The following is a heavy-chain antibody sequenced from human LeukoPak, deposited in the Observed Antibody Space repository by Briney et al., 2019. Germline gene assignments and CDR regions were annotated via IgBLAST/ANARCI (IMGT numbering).Heavy chain of an antibody. V-gene: IGHV3-9*01. Sequence: GGSLRLSCSASGFTFDDFAMHWVRQVPGRGLEWVATISWNSDGSGYADSVKGRFTISRDNAKNSLYLQMNSLKPEDSALYYCTKMGPTPYAFDHWGLGTLVTVFS. D-gene: IGHD1-26*01. CDR1: GFTFDDFA. CDR3: TKMGPTPYAFDH. CDR2: ISWNSDGS. J-gene: IGHJ4*02.